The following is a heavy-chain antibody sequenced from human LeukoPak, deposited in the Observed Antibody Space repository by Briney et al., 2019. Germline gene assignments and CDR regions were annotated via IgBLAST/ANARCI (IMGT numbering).Heavy chain of an antibody. J-gene: IGHJ3*02. CDR3: AKAGYYYDSSGYYQADAFDI. Sequence: GGSLRLSCATSGFPFSRFSMNWVRQAPGKGLEWVSSITGSSDYIFYADSLKGRFTITRDNAQNSLYLQVNSLRAEDTAVYYCAKAGYYYDSSGYYQADAFDIWGQGTMVTVSS. CDR1: GFPFSRFS. V-gene: IGHV3-21*04. D-gene: IGHD3-22*01. CDR2: ITGSSDYI.